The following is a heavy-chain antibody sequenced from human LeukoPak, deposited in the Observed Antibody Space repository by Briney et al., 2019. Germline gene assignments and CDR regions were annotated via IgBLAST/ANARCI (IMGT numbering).Heavy chain of an antibody. D-gene: IGHD3-10*01. V-gene: IGHV3-66*01. CDR2: IYSGGST. CDR1: GFTVSSNY. J-gene: IGHJ4*02. CDR3: AREGYYGDFDN. Sequence: GGSLRLSCAASGFTVSSNYMSWVRQAPGKGLEWVSVIYSGGSTYYADSVKGRFTISRENSKNTLYLRMNSLRAEDTAVYYCAREGYYGDFDNWGQGTLVTVSS.